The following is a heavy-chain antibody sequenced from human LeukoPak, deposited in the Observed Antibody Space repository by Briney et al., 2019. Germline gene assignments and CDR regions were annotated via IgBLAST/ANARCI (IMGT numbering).Heavy chain of an antibody. D-gene: IGHD3-10*02. V-gene: IGHV3-23*01. J-gene: IGHJ6*04. Sequence: GGSLRLSCAASGFTFSSYAMSWVRQAPGKGLEWVSAISGSGSTIYYADSVKGRFTISRDNAKNSLYLQMNSLRAEDTAVYYCVELGITMIGGVWGKGTTVTISS. CDR1: GFTFSSYA. CDR3: VELGITMIGGV. CDR2: ISGSGSTI.